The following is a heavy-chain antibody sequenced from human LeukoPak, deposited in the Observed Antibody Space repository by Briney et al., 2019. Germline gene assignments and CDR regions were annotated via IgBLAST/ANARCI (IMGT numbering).Heavy chain of an antibody. J-gene: IGHJ5*02. V-gene: IGHV1-18*01. D-gene: IGHD6-13*01. Sequence: ASVKVSCKASGYTFTSYGISWVRQAPGQGLEWMGWISAYNGNTNYAQKLQGRVTMTTDTSTSTAYMELRSLRSDDTAVYYCARDHSFAAGYLYNWFDPWGQGTLVTVSX. CDR1: GYTFTSYG. CDR3: ARDHSFAAGYLYNWFDP. CDR2: ISAYNGNT.